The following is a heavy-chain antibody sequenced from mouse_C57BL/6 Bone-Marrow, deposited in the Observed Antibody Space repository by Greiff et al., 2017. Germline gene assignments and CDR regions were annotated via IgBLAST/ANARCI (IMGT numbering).Heavy chain of an antibody. CDR3: ARSYDSDDYTMDY. J-gene: IGHJ4*01. Sequence: QVQLKQPGAELVKPGASVKLSCKASGYTFTNYWMHWVKQRPGQGLEWIGMMHPNGGSPDYNEKFKSEATLSVDKSSRTAYMELSSLTSEDSAVYYCARSYDSDDYTMDYWGQGTSVTVSS. V-gene: IGHV1-64*01. D-gene: IGHD2-4*01. CDR2: MHPNGGSP. CDR1: GYTFTNYW.